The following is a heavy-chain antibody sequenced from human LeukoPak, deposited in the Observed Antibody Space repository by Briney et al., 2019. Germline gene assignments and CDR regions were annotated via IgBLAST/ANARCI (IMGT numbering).Heavy chain of an antibody. CDR3: AKTDSSGYYSDS. CDR1: GGSVSSGSYY. CDR2: IYYSGST. Sequence: SETLSLTCTVSGGSVSSGSYYWSWIRQPPGKGLEWIGYIYYSGSTNYNPSLKSRVTISVDTSKNQFSLKLSSVTAADTAVYYCAKTDSSGYYSDSWGQGTLVTVSS. D-gene: IGHD3-22*01. J-gene: IGHJ4*02. V-gene: IGHV4-61*01.